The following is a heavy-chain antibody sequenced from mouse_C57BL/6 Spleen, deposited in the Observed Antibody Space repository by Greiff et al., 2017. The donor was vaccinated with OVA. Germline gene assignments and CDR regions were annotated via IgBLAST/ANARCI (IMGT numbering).Heavy chain of an antibody. CDR1: GYTFTSYW. CDR3: ARSGYYGSSPFDY. CDR2: IYPSDSET. V-gene: IGHV1-61*01. D-gene: IGHD1-1*01. J-gene: IGHJ2*01. Sequence: VQLQQPGAELVRPGSSVKLSCKASGYTFTSYWMDWVKQRPGQGLEWIGNIYPSDSETHYNQKFKDKATLTVDKSSSTAYMQLSSLTSEDSAVYYGARSGYYGSSPFDYWGQGTTLTVSS.